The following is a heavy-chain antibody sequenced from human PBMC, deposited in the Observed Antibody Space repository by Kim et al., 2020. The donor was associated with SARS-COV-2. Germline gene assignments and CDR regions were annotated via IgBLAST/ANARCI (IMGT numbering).Heavy chain of an antibody. CDR2: GST. Sequence: GSTNSNPSLKSRVTISVDTSKNQFSLKLSSVTAADTAVYYCARAVVVVDYWGQGTLVTVSS. J-gene: IGHJ4*02. V-gene: IGHV4-34*01. D-gene: IGHD2-2*01. CDR3: ARAVVVVDY.